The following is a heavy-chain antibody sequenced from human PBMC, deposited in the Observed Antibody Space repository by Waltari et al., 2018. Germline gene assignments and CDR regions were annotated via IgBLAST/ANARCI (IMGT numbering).Heavy chain of an antibody. V-gene: IGHV4-34*01. J-gene: IGHJ4*02. CDR2: INHSGST. CDR3: ARTLNEQYYYDSSGYYFDY. D-gene: IGHD3-22*01. CDR1: GGSFSGYY. Sequence: QVQLQQWGAGLLKPSETLSLTCAVYGGSFSGYYWSWIRQPPGKGLEWIGEINHSGSTNYNPPLKSRVTISVDTSKNQFALKLSSVTAADTAVYYCARTLNEQYYYDSSGYYFDYWGQGTLVTVSS.